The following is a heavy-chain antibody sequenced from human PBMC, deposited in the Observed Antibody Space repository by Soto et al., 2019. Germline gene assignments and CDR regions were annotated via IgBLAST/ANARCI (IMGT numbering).Heavy chain of an antibody. Sequence: ASVKVSCKASGYTFTSYAMHWVRQAPGQRLEWMGWINAGNGNTKYSQKFQGRVTITRDTSASTAYMELSSLRSEDTAVYYCASDSSTKYYYYGMDVWGQGTTVTVSS. CDR3: ASDSSTKYYYYGMDV. D-gene: IGHD2-2*01. J-gene: IGHJ6*02. CDR1: GYTFTSYA. V-gene: IGHV1-3*01. CDR2: INAGNGNT.